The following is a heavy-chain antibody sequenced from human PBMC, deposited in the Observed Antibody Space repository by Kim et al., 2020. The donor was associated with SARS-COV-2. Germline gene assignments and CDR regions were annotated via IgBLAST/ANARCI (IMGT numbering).Heavy chain of an antibody. V-gene: IGHV4-31*02. Sequence: GSTYYNPSLKSRVTISVDTSKNQFSLKLSSVTAADTAVYYCAVNYYDQPKWGQGTLVTVSS. CDR3: AVNYYDQPK. D-gene: IGHD3-22*01. J-gene: IGHJ4*02. CDR2: GST.